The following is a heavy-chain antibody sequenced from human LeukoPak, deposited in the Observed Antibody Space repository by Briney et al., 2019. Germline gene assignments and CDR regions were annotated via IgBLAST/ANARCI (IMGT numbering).Heavy chain of an antibody. J-gene: IGHJ4*02. CDR2: ISDSGGGT. CDR1: GFTFNTYS. V-gene: IGHV3-23*01. Sequence: GGSLRLSCAASGFTFNTYSMNWARQAPGKGLEWVSTISDSGGGTYYADSVKGRFTISRDDSKNTLYLQMNSLRTDDTAVYFCDGADFWGQGTLVTVSS. CDR3: DGADF.